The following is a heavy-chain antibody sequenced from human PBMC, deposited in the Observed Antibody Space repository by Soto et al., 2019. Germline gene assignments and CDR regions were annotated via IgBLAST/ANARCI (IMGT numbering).Heavy chain of an antibody. Sequence: VQLVESGGGVVQPGRSLRLSCADSGFTFSDYARHWVRQAPGQGLEWVAVVSHDGRTTHYADSVKGRFTISRDSSKNTVSLEMPSLRAEDTSVYYCAKGGRQWLVTSDFNYWGQGALVTVSS. J-gene: IGHJ4*02. CDR3: AKGGRQWLVTSDFNY. D-gene: IGHD6-19*01. V-gene: IGHV3-30*18. CDR1: GFTFSDYA. CDR2: VSHDGRTT.